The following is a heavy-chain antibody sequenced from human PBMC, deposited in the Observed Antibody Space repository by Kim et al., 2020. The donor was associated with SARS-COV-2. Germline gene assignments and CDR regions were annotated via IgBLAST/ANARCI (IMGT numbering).Heavy chain of an antibody. Sequence: SETLSLTCTVSGGSISSYYWSWIRQPPGKGLEWIGYIYYSGSTNYNPSLKSRVTISVDTSKNQFSLKLSSVTAADTAVYYCARETVVVVAATVLRTFDYWGQGTLVTVSS. CDR1: GGSISSYY. J-gene: IGHJ4*02. D-gene: IGHD2-15*01. CDR3: ARETVVVVAATVLRTFDY. V-gene: IGHV4-59*01. CDR2: IYYSGST.